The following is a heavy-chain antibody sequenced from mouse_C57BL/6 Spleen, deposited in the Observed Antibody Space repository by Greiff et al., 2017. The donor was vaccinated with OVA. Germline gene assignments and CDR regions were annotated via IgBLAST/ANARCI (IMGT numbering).Heavy chain of an antibody. Sequence: EVQRVESGGGLVKPGGSLKLSCAASGFTFSSYAMSWVRQTPEKRLEWVATISDGGSYTYYPDNVKGRFTISRDNAKNNLYLQMSHLKSEDTAMYYCARETKGGAMDYWGQGTSVTVSS. CDR2: ISDGGSYT. D-gene: IGHD1-3*01. CDR3: ARETKGGAMDY. V-gene: IGHV5-4*01. CDR1: GFTFSSYA. J-gene: IGHJ4*01.